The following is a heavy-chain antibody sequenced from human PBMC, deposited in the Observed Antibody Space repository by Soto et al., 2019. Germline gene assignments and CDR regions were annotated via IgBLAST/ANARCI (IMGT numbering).Heavy chain of an antibody. J-gene: IGHJ4*02. CDR1: GFNVMSYW. Sequence: GGSLRLSCAVSGFNVMSYWMGWVRHAPGKGLEWVASIKEDGSEIYYLHSVRGRFSISRDSAGNALHLTMNYLSAEDTGVYFCARDIGFDYVNWGQGTLVTVSS. CDR3: ARDIGFDYVN. D-gene: IGHD3-16*01. V-gene: IGHV3-7*01. CDR2: IKEDGSEI.